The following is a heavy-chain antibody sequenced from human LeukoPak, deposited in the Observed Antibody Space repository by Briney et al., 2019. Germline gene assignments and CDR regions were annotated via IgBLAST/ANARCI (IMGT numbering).Heavy chain of an antibody. V-gene: IGHV3-48*01. D-gene: IGHD3-3*01. CDR3: AREPHDFWSGYSDAFDI. J-gene: IGHJ3*02. Sequence: GSLRLSCAASGFTFSSYSMNWVRQAPGKGLEWVSYISSSSSTIYYADSVKGRFTISRDNAKNSLYLQMNSLRAEDTAVYYCAREPHDFWSGYSDAFDIWGQGTMVTVSS. CDR2: ISSSSSTI. CDR1: GFTFSSYS.